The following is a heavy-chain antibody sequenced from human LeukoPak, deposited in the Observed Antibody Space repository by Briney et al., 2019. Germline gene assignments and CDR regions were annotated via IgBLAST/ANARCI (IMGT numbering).Heavy chain of an antibody. D-gene: IGHD3-16*02. V-gene: IGHV1-69*01. CDR1: GGTFSSYA. Sequence: EASVKVSCKASGGTFSSYAISWVRQAPGQGLEWMGGIIPIFGTANYAQKFQGRVTITADESTSTAYMELSSLRSEDTAVYYCCITYYDYVWGSYPNYFDYWGQGTLVTVSS. CDR2: IIPIFGTA. J-gene: IGHJ4*02. CDR3: CITYYDYVWGSYPNYFDY.